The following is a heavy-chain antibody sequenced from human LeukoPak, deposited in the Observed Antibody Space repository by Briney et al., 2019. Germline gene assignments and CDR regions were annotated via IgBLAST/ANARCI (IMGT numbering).Heavy chain of an antibody. CDR2: IYYSGST. CDR1: GGSISSSSYY. D-gene: IGHD3-22*01. Sequence: PSETLSLTCTVSGGSISSSSYYWGWIRQPPGKGLEWIGSIYYSGSTYYNPSLKSRVTISVDTSKNQFSLKLSSVTAADTAVYYCARHSYDSSGYDGMRFDYWGQGTLVTVSS. V-gene: IGHV4-39*01. J-gene: IGHJ4*02. CDR3: ARHSYDSSGYDGMRFDY.